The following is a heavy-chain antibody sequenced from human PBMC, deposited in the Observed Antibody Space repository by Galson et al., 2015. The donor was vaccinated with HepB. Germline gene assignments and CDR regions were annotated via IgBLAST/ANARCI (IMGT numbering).Heavy chain of an antibody. D-gene: IGHD5-24*01. CDR2: ISYDGSNK. V-gene: IGHV3-30-3*01. Sequence: SLRLSCAASGFTFSSYAMHWVRQAPGKGLEWVAVISYDGSNKYYADSVKGRFTISRDNSKNTLYLQMNSLRAEDTAVYYCARDRGYYYYYMDVWGKGTTVTVSS. CDR3: ARDRGYYYYYMDV. CDR1: GFTFSSYA. J-gene: IGHJ6*03.